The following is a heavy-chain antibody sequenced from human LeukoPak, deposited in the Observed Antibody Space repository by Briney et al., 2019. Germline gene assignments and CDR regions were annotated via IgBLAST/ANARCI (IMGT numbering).Heavy chain of an antibody. V-gene: IGHV3-74*01. D-gene: IGHD4-17*01. CDR2: INSDGSST. J-gene: IGHJ2*01. CDR3: ARDATTVTILFDL. CDR1: GFTFSSYW. Sequence: GGSLRLSCAASGFTFSSYWMHWVRQAPGKGLVWVSRINSDGSSTSYADSVKGRFAISRDNAKNSLYLQMNSLRAEDTALYYCARDATTVTILFDLWGRGTPVTVSS.